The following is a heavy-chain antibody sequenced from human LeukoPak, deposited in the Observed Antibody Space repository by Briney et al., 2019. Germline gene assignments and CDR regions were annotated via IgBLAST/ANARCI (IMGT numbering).Heavy chain of an antibody. CDR2: ISAYNGNT. V-gene: IGHV1-18*01. CDR3: ARDSRVYVDMRGKFDY. Sequence: ASVKVSCKASGYTFTSYGISWVRQAPGQGLEWMGWISAYNGNTNYAQKLQGRVTMTTDTSTSTAYMELRSLRSDDTAVYYCARDSRVYVDMRGKFDYWGQGTLVTVSS. D-gene: IGHD5-12*01. CDR1: GYTFTSYG. J-gene: IGHJ4*02.